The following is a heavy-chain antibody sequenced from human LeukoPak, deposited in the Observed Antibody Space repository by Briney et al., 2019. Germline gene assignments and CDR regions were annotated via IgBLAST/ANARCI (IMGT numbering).Heavy chain of an antibody. J-gene: IGHJ6*02. V-gene: IGHV3-30*18. D-gene: IGHD3-22*01. Sequence: PGGSLRLSCEASGFAFGSYAMHWVRQAPGRGLEWVAVISYDGSNKYYADSVKGRFTISRDNSKNTLYLQMNSLRAEDTAVYYCAKMGYDSSGYYTGYYYGMDVWGQGTTVTVSS. CDR2: ISYDGSNK. CDR3: AKMGYDSSGYYTGYYYGMDV. CDR1: GFAFGSYA.